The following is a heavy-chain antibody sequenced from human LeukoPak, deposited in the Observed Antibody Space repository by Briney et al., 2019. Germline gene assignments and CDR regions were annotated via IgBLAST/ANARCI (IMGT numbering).Heavy chain of an antibody. D-gene: IGHD2-2*01. V-gene: IGHV4-30-4*08. CDR2: IYYSGST. Sequence: SETLSPTCTVSVDSISSDHWNWIRQPPGKGLEWIGYIYYSGSTYYNPSLKSRVTISVDTSKNQSSLKLSSVTAADTAVYYCARVGRYCSGTSCYYYYGMDVWGQGTTVTVSS. J-gene: IGHJ6*02. CDR1: VDSISSDH. CDR3: ARVGRYCSGTSCYYYYGMDV.